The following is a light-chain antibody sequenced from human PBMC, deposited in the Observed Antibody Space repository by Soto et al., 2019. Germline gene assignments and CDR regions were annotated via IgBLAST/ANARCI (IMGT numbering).Light chain of an antibody. CDR2: AAS. CDR3: QQLYNYPLT. V-gene: IGKV1-9*01. J-gene: IGKJ4*01. CDR1: QGIGSN. Sequence: DIQLTQSPSSLSASLGDRVTITCRASQGIGSNLAWYQQKQAKTPRSLIYAASTLQSEVPSRFGGSGSDTEFTLTNSSLQAQDDTTDYCQQLYNYPLTFGGGTNVEIK.